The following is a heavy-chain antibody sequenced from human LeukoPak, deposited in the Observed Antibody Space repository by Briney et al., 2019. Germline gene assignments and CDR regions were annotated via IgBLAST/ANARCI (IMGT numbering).Heavy chain of an antibody. Sequence: SETLSLTCTVSGGSISSYYWSWIRQPPGKGLEWIGYIYHSGSTYYNPSLKSRVTISVDRSKNQFSLKLSSVTAADTAVYYCASMGGYRVFDYWGQGTLVTVSS. D-gene: IGHD1-1*01. CDR3: ASMGGYRVFDY. J-gene: IGHJ4*02. V-gene: IGHV4-59*12. CDR2: IYHSGST. CDR1: GGSISSYY.